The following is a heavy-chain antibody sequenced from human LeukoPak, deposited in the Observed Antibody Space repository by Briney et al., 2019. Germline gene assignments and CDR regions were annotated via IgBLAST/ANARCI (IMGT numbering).Heavy chain of an antibody. CDR1: GGSISSYY. V-gene: IGHV4-59*01. Sequence: PSETLSLTCTVSGGSISSYYWSWIRQPPGKGLEWIGYIYYSGSTNYNPSLKSRVTISLETSKNQFSLKLSSVTAADTAVYYCARSTLPYYYYGMDVWGQGTTVTVSS. D-gene: IGHD2-2*01. J-gene: IGHJ6*02. CDR3: ARSTLPYYYYGMDV. CDR2: IYYSGST.